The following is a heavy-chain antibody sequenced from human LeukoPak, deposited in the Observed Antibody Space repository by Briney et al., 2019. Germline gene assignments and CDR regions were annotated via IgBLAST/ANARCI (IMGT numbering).Heavy chain of an antibody. D-gene: IGHD1-1*01. V-gene: IGHV3-7*01. J-gene: IGHJ4*02. CDR3: ARLTSAVTTFVY. CDR2: IKQDESEK. CDR1: GFSISGHW. Sequence: GGSLRLSCTASGFSISGHWMSWVRQAPGKGLEWVANIKQDESEKHYVDSVKGRFTVSRDNAENSLYLQMNSLRVEDTAVYYCARLTSAVTTFVYWGQGTLVTVSS.